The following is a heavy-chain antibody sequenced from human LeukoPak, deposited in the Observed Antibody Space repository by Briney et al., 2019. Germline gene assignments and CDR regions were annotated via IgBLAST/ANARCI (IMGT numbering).Heavy chain of an antibody. J-gene: IGHJ3*02. D-gene: IGHD3-3*01. Sequence: TGGSLSLSGAAPGFTSTGYSWTWVPQAPGKGREGVSSISISSSYIYYADSVKGRFTISRDNAKNSLYLQMNSLRAEDTAVYYCARAVPVLRFLEWLLNAFDIWGQGTMVTVPS. CDR3: ARAVPVLRFLEWLLNAFDI. CDR2: ISISSSYI. CDR1: GFTSTGYS. V-gene: IGHV3-21*01.